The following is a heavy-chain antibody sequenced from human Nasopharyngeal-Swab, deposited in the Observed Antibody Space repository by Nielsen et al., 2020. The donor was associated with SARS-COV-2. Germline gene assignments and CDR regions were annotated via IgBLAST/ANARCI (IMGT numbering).Heavy chain of an antibody. CDR1: GYTFTGYY. CDR2: INPNSGGT. J-gene: IGHJ5*02. CDR3: ATAPPIRYGEETGWFDP. V-gene: IGHV1-2*02. D-gene: IGHD4-17*01. Sequence: ASVKVSCKASGYTFTGYYMHWVRQAPGQGLEWMGWINPNSGGTNYAQKFQGRVTMTRDTSISTAYMELSRLRSDDTAVYYCATAPPIRYGEETGWFDPWGQGTLVTVSS.